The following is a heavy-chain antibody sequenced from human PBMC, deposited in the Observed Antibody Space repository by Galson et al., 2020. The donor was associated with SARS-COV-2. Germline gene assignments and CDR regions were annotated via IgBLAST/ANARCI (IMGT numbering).Heavy chain of an antibody. V-gene: IGHV2-70*04. CDR2: IDWGDDK. CDR1: GFLLSTSGMR. Sequence: SGPTLVKPTQTLTLTCTFSGFLLSTSGMRVSWIRQPPGKALEWLARIDWGDDKFYSTSLKTRLTISKDTSKNQVVLTMTNMDPVDTATYYCARGYYDILTGHYDAFDIWGQGTMVTVSS. D-gene: IGHD3-9*01. CDR3: ARGYYDILTGHYDAFDI. J-gene: IGHJ3*02.